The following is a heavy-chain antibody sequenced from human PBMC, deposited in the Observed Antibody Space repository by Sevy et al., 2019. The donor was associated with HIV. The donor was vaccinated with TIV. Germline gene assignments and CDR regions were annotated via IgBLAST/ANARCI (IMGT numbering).Heavy chain of an antibody. Sequence: SETLSLTCTVSGGSMSRYFWSWIRQPPGKGLEWIGYIYYTGTTNYNPSLKSRLTMSLDTSKNRFSLNLTAVTAADTAVYYCARDSVLSPRVFDSWGQGTLVTVSS. V-gene: IGHV4-59*01. CDR1: GGSMSRYF. CDR3: ARDSVLSPRVFDS. CDR2: IYYTGTT. J-gene: IGHJ4*02. D-gene: IGHD3-10*01.